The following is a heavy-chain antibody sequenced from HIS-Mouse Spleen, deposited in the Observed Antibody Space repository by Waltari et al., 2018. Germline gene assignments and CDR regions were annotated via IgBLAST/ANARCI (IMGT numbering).Heavy chain of an antibody. J-gene: IGHJ2*01. CDR2: IYYSGST. V-gene: IGHV4-39*07. Sequence: QLQLQESGPGLAKPSETLSLSCTVSGCSISSSRYYLCWIRQPPGKGLEWIGSIYYSGSTYYNPSLKSRVTISVDTSKNQFSLKLSSVTAADTAVYYCAREIPYSSSWYDWYFDLWGRGTLVTVSS. D-gene: IGHD6-13*01. CDR1: GCSISSSRYY. CDR3: AREIPYSSSWYDWYFDL.